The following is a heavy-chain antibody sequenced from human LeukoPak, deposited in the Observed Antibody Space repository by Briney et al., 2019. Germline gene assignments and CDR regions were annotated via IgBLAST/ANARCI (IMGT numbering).Heavy chain of an antibody. Sequence: GGSLRLSCAASGFTFSSYGMHWVRQAPGKGLEWEAVISYDGSNKYYADSVKGRFTISRDNSKNTLHLQMNSLRAEDTAVYYCAKDKYYGSGSYFDYWGQGTLVTVSS. CDR1: GFTFSSYG. CDR3: AKDKYYGSGSYFDY. D-gene: IGHD3-10*01. V-gene: IGHV3-30*18. J-gene: IGHJ4*02. CDR2: ISYDGSNK.